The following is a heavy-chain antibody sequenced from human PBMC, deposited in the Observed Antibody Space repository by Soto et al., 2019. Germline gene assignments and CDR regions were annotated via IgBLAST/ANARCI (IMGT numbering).Heavy chain of an antibody. J-gene: IGHJ4*02. CDR1: GGSISSSNW. V-gene: IGHV4-4*02. D-gene: IGHD6-19*01. CDR2: IYHSGST. Sequence: SETLSLTCAVSGGSISSSNWWNWVRQPPGKGLEWIGKIYHSGSTNYNPSLKSRVTISVDKSKNQFSLKLSSVTAADTAVYYCARHREGLIAVTGGITQRGDFFDYWGLGTLVTVSS. CDR3: ARHREGLIAVTGGITQRGDFFDY.